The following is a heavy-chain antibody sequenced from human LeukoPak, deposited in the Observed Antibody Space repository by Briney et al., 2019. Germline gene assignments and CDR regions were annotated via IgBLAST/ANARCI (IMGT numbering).Heavy chain of an antibody. J-gene: IGHJ4*02. V-gene: IGHV4-4*07. CDR1: GGSINNYF. CDR3: ARVDRGWFGELLFDY. D-gene: IGHD3-10*01. Sequence: SETLSLTCTVSGGSINNYFWSWIRQTAGKGLEWVGRIYTSGGTDYNPSLESRVSISVDTSKNKFSLKLSSVTAADTAVYYCARVDRGWFGELLFDYWGQGTLVTVSS. CDR2: IYTSGGT.